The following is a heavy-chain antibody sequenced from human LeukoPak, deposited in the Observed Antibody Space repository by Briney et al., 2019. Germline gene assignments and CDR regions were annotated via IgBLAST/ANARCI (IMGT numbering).Heavy chain of an antibody. V-gene: IGHV3-11*05. D-gene: IGHD1-26*01. J-gene: IGHJ3*02. Sequence: PGGSLRLSRAASGFTFSDYYMSWIHQAPGKGLEWVSYISSSSSYTNYADSVKGRFTISRDNAKNTLYLQMNSLRADDTAVYYCARAHGGTYQYAFDIWGQGTMVTVSS. CDR3: ARAHGGTYQYAFDI. CDR1: GFTFSDYY. CDR2: ISSSSSYT.